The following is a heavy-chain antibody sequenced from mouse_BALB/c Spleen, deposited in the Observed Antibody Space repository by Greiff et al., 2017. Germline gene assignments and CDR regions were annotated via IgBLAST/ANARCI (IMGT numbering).Heavy chain of an antibody. CDR1: GFTFSSFG. Sequence: DVKLQESGGGLVQPGGSRKLSCAASGFTFSSFGMHWVRQAPEKGLEWVAYISSGSSTIYYADTVKGRFTISRDNPKNTLFLQMTSLRSEDTAMYYCARSTMITMMDYWGQGTSVTVSS. CDR3: ARSTMITMMDY. V-gene: IGHV5-17*02. CDR2: ISSGSSTI. J-gene: IGHJ4*01. D-gene: IGHD2-4*01.